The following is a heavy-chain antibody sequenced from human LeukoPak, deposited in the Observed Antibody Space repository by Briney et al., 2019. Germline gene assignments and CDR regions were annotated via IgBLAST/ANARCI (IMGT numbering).Heavy chain of an antibody. Sequence: GGSLRLSCAASGFTFSNYAMSWVRQAPGRGLEWVSGLSGSGHSTYYADSVKGRFTISRDNSKNTLYLQMNSLRAEDTAVYYCARRGYYDSSGYFDYWGQGTLVTVSS. D-gene: IGHD3-22*01. CDR2: LSGSGHST. V-gene: IGHV3-23*01. CDR3: ARRGYYDSSGYFDY. J-gene: IGHJ4*02. CDR1: GFTFSNYA.